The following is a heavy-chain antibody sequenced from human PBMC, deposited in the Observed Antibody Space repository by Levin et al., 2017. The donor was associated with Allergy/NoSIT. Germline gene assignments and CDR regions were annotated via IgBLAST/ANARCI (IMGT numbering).Heavy chain of an antibody. CDR3: ARGAKWLQLMVSFDY. CDR1: GFTFSSYS. Sequence: GGSLRLSCAASGFTFSSYSMNWVRQAPGKGLEWVSSISSSSSYIYYADSVKGRFTISRDNAKNSLYLQMNSLRAEDTAVYYCARGAKWLQLMVSFDYWGQGTLVTVSS. D-gene: IGHD5-24*01. CDR2: ISSSSSYI. J-gene: IGHJ4*02. V-gene: IGHV3-21*01.